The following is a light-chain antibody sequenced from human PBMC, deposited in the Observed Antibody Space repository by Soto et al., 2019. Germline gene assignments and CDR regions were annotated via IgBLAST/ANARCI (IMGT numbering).Light chain of an antibody. Sequence: SYELPQPPSVSVSPGQTARITCSGDALPKQYAYWYQQKPGQAPVVVIYKDNGRPSGIPERFSGSSSGTTVTLTISGVQAEDEAYYYCQSSDSSGRYPYVFGTGTKATLL. J-gene: IGLJ1*01. CDR3: QSSDSSGRYPYV. V-gene: IGLV3-25*02. CDR1: ALPKQY. CDR2: KDN.